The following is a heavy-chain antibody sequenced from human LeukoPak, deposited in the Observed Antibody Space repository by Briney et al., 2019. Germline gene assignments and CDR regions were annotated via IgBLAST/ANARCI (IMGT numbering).Heavy chain of an antibody. Sequence: ASVKVSCKASGYTFTGYYMHWVRQAPGQGLEWMGWINPNSGGTNYAQKFQGRVTMTRDTSISTAYMELSRLRSDDTAIYYCAGGWEPYDYFFDPWGQGTPVIVSS. V-gene: IGHV1-2*02. D-gene: IGHD5-12*01. CDR1: GYTFTGYY. CDR3: AGGWEPYDYFFDP. CDR2: INPNSGGT. J-gene: IGHJ5*02.